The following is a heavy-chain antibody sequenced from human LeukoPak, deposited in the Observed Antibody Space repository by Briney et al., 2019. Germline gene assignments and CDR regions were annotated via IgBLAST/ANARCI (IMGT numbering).Heavy chain of an antibody. J-gene: IGHJ4*02. CDR3: ASFGQWLVS. CDR2: ISYDGSSK. V-gene: IGHV3-30*04. CDR1: GFTFSTYA. D-gene: IGHD6-19*01. Sequence: GGSLRLSCAASGFTFSTYAMHWVRQAPGKGLEWVAVISYDGSSKYYADSAKGRFTISRDNSKNTLYLQMNSLRPEDTAVYYCASFGQWLVSWGQGTLVTVSS.